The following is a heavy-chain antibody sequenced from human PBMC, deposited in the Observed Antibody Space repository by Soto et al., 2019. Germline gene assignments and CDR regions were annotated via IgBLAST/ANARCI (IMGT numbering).Heavy chain of an antibody. J-gene: IGHJ4*02. Sequence: QVQLVQSGAEVKKPGDSVKVSCKAYGYTFSSYGLSWVRQAPGQGLEWMGWISGYSGNTVYTQRFKGRLTMATDTSTGTAYMELRSLRSDDTAVYYCARDFYESSGYCDYWGQGTLVTVSS. CDR3: ARDFYESSGYCDY. CDR1: GYTFSSYG. V-gene: IGHV1-18*01. CDR2: ISGYSGNT. D-gene: IGHD3-22*01.